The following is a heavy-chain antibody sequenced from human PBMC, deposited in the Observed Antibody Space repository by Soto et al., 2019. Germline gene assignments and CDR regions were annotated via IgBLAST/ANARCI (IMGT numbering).Heavy chain of an antibody. CDR3: VMVDNYVTPTPQDV. V-gene: IGHV1-18*01. CDR1: GYIFVNYG. CDR2: ISPYTGNT. J-gene: IGHJ6*02. Sequence: QVQLVQSGDEVKKPGASVKVSCKASGYIFVNYGIAWVRQAPGQGLEWMGWISPYTGNTHSASKVQGRTTMTTDPSTSTAYMDLGSLTSDDTAVYYCVMVDNYVTPTPQDVWGQGTTVTVSS. D-gene: IGHD3-16*01.